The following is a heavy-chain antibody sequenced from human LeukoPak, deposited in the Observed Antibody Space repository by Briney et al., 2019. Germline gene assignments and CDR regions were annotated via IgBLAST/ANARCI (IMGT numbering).Heavy chain of an antibody. CDR1: GYTFTVYY. CDR2: INPNSGGT. Sequence: ASVTVSFKASGYTFTVYYMHWVRQAPGQGLEWMGWINPNSGGTNYAQKFQGRVTMTRDTSISTAYMELSRLRSDDTAVYYCARGSGQLWLPPQIGGMDVWGQGTTVTVSS. J-gene: IGHJ6*02. CDR3: ARGSGQLWLPPQIGGMDV. D-gene: IGHD5-18*01. V-gene: IGHV1-2*02.